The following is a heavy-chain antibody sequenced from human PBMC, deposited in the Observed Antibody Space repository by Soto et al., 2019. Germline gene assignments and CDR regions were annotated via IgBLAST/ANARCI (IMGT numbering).Heavy chain of an antibody. Sequence: HPGGSLRLSCAASGFTVSTYGMHWVRQAPGKGLEWVAVISYDGSNKYYADSVKGRFTITRDNSKNTLYLQINSLRAEDTAVYYCAKVSILPMLRGVPDYWGQGTLVTVSS. CDR3: AKVSILPMLRGVPDY. CDR2: ISYDGSNK. J-gene: IGHJ4*02. CDR1: GFTVSTYG. V-gene: IGHV3-30*18. D-gene: IGHD3-10*01.